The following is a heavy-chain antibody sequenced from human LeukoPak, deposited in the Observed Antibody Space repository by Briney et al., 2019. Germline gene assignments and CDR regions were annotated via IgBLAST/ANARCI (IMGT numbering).Heavy chain of an antibody. V-gene: IGHV3-21*01. CDR2: INSRSSYI. CDR1: GFTFSSYT. CDR3: ARDLGPDY. Sequence: GGSLRLSCAASGFTFSSYTMSWVSQAPGKGLEWVSSINSRSSYIYYADSLKGRFTISRDNAKNSLYLQMNSLRAEDTAVYYCARDLGPDYWGQGTLVTVSS. J-gene: IGHJ4*02.